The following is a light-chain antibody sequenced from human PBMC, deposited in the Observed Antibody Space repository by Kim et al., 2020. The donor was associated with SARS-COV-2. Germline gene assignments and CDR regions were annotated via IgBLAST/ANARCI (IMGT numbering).Light chain of an antibody. J-gene: IGKJ4*01. CDR3: QQYGRSPLT. V-gene: IGKV3-20*01. CDR1: QSVSSNY. Sequence: EIVLTQSPGTLSLSPGERATLSCRASQSVSSNYLAWYQQKPGQAPRLLIYAASSRATGIPDRFSGSGSGTDFTLTISRLEPEDFAVYHCQQYGRSPLTFGGGTKLEI. CDR2: AAS.